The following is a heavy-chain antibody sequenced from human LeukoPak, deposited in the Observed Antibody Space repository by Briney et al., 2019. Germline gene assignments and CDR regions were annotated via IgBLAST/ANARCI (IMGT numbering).Heavy chain of an antibody. V-gene: IGHV3-30*04. Sequence: GGSLRLSCAASGFTFSGYAMHWVRQAPGKGLEWVALISYDGSNKYYADSVKGRFTISRDNSKNTLYLQMNSLRAEDTAVYYCAKDSAPMTYYYYYMDVWGKGTTVTISS. CDR3: AKDSAPMTYYYYYMDV. CDR1: GFTFSGYA. J-gene: IGHJ6*03. D-gene: IGHD3-22*01. CDR2: ISYDGSNK.